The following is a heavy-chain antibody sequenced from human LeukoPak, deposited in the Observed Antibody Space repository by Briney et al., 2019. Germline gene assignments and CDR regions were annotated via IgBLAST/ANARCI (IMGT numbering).Heavy chain of an antibody. D-gene: IGHD3-22*01. J-gene: IGHJ6*03. CDR2: IYYSGST. CDR1: GGSTSSYY. CDR3: ARSTYYYDSSGYSYYSYYYMDV. Sequence: SETLSLTCTVSGGSTSSYYWNWIRQPPGKGLEWIGYIYYSGSTNYNPSLKSRVTISVDTSKNQLSLKLSSVTAADTAVYCCARSTYYYDSSGYSYYSYYYMDVWGKGTTVTISS. V-gene: IGHV4-59*01.